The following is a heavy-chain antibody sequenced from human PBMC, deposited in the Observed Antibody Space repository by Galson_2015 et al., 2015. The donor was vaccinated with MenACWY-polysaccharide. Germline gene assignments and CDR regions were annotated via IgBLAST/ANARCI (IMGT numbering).Heavy chain of an antibody. CDR3: ARGITSSN. D-gene: IGHD6-6*01. CDR1: GFTFSSYW. CDR2: INRDGSNT. J-gene: IGHJ4*02. V-gene: IGHV3-74*01. Sequence: SLRLSCAASGFTFSSYWMHWVRQAPGKGLMWVSRINRDGSNTDYADSVKGRFTISRDNAKNTLFLQMNSLRAGDTAVYYCARGITSSNWGQGTLVTVSS.